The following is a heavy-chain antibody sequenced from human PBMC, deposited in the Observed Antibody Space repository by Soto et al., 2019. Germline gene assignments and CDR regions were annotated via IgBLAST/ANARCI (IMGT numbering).Heavy chain of an antibody. CDR3: ARGEWLATIKPYFAY. CDR2: IYYSGST. J-gene: IGHJ4*02. V-gene: IGHV4-59*01. CDR1: GGSMSSYY. Sequence: PSETRSLTCTVSGGSMSSYYWSWIRQSPGKGLEWIGYIYYSGSTNYNPSLKSRVAISLDTSKNQFSLMLSSVTAADTAVYYCARGEWLATIKPYFAYWGQGTLVTVSS. D-gene: IGHD5-12*01.